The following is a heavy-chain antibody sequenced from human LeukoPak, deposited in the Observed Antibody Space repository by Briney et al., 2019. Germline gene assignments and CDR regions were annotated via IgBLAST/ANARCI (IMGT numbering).Heavy chain of an antibody. CDR3: ARGWGYFDS. D-gene: IGHD7-27*01. J-gene: IGHJ4*02. CDR2: IYYSGCT. Sequence: SETLSLTCTVSGGSVSSYYLSWIRQPPGKGLEWIGYIYYSGCTNYSPSLKSRVTISVDTSKNQFSLKLSSVTAADTAVYYCARGWGYFDSWGQGTLVTVSS. CDR1: GGSVSSYY. V-gene: IGHV4-59*08.